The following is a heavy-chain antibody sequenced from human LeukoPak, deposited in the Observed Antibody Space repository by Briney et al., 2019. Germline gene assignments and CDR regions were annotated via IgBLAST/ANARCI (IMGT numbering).Heavy chain of an antibody. J-gene: IGHJ4*02. V-gene: IGHV3-23*01. CDR1: GFTLSSYA. CDR2: ISGSGGST. Sequence: PGGSLRLSCAASGFTLSSYAMSWLHQPPGKGLEWVSAISGSGGSTYYADSVKGRFNISRDNSKNTLYLQMNSLRAEDTAVYYCAKFLPTHIVVANYYFDYWGQGTLVTVSS. D-gene: IGHD2-21*01. CDR3: AKFLPTHIVVANYYFDY.